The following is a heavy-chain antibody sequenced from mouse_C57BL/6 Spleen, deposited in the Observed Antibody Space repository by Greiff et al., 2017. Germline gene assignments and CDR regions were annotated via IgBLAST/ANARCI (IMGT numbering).Heavy chain of an antibody. D-gene: IGHD2-4*01. Sequence: QVQLQQPGAELVKPGASVKLSCKASGYTFTSYWMHWVKQRPGQGLEWIGMIHPNSGSTNYNEKFKSKATLTVDKSSSTAYMQLSSLTSEDSAVYYCAREYDYDHWYFDVWGPGTTVTVSS. V-gene: IGHV1-64*01. CDR2: IHPNSGST. J-gene: IGHJ1*01. CDR1: GYTFTSYW. CDR3: AREYDYDHWYFDV.